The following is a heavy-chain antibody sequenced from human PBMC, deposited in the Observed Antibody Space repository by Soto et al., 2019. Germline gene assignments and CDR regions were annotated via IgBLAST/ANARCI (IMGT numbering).Heavy chain of an antibody. CDR1: VGSISSYY. CDR2: IYYSGST. D-gene: IGHD3-3*01. CDR3: ARGRGYYDFWSGFLFDP. J-gene: IGHJ5*02. Sequence: SETLSLTCTVSVGSISSYYWSWIRQPPGKGLEWIGYIYYSGSTNYNPSLKSRVTISVDTSKNQFSLKLSSVTAADTAVYYCARGRGYYDFWSGFLFDPWGQGTLVTVSS. V-gene: IGHV4-59*01.